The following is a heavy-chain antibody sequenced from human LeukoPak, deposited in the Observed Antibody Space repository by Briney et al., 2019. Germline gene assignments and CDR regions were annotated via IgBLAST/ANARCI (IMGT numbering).Heavy chain of an antibody. CDR1: GGSFSGYY. CDR3: ARKRGVRGFGY. D-gene: IGHD3-10*01. V-gene: IGHV4-34*01. J-gene: IGHJ4*02. Sequence: PSETLSLTCAVYGGSFSGYYWSWIRQPPGKGLEWIGEINHSGSTNYNPSLKSRVTISVDTSKNQFSLKLSSVTAADTAVYYCARKRGVRGFGYWGQGTLVTVSS. CDR2: INHSGST.